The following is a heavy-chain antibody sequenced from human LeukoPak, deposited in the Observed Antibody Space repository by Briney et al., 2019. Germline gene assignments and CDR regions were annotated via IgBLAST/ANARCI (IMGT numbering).Heavy chain of an antibody. CDR2: IYHSGST. CDR3: ARRKSGSWNWFDP. Sequence: SETLSLTCAVSGYSISSGYYWGWIRQPPGKGLEWIGSIYHSGSTYYNPSLKSRVTISVDTSKNQFSLKLSSVTAADTAVYYCARRKSGSWNWFDPWGRGTLVTVSS. D-gene: IGHD2-15*01. CDR1: GYSISSGYY. J-gene: IGHJ5*02. V-gene: IGHV4-38-2*01.